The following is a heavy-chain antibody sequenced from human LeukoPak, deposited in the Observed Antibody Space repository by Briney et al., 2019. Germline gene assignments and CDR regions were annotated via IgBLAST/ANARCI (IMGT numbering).Heavy chain of an antibody. CDR1: GGSISSPTSY. CDR2: IYYSGST. CDR3: ARRAHYFDY. Sequence: SGTLSLTCTVSGGSISSPTSYWGWIRQPPGKGLEWIASIYYSGSTYYNPSLKSRVTISVDTSKNQFSLKLSSMTAADTAVYYCARRAHYFDYWGQGTLVTVSS. J-gene: IGHJ4*02. V-gene: IGHV4-39*01.